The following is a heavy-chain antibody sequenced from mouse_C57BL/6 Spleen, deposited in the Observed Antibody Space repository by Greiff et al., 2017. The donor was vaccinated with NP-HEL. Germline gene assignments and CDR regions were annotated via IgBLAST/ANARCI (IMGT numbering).Heavy chain of an antibody. CDR3: ARGEGYYYGSSSWFAY. J-gene: IGHJ3*01. V-gene: IGHV1-61*01. D-gene: IGHD1-1*01. CDR1: GYTFTSYW. CDR2: IYPSDSET. Sequence: VQLQQPGAELVRPGSSVKLSCKASGYTFTSYWMDWVKQRPGQGLEWIGNIYPSDSETHYNQKFKDKATLTVDKSSSTAYMQLSSLTSEDSAVYYWARGEGYYYGSSSWFAYWGQGTLVTVSA.